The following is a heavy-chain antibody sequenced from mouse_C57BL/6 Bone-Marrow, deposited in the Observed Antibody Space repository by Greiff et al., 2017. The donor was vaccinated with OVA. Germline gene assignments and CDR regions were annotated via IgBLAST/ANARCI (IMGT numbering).Heavy chain of an antibody. D-gene: IGHD1-1*01. CDR1: GYTFTSYW. V-gene: IGHV1-59*01. Sequence: QVQLQQPGAELVRPGTSVKLSCKASGYTFTSYWMHWVKQRPGQGLEWIGVIDPSDSYTNYNQKFKGKATLTVATSSSTAYMQLSSLRSENSEVYYCAPIATVVASTEFDVWGTGTTVTVSS. CDR2: IDPSDSYT. CDR3: APIATVVASTEFDV. J-gene: IGHJ1*03.